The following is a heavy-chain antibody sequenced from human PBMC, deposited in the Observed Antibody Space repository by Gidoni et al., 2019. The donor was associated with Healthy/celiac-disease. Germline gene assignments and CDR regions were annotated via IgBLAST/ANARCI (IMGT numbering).Heavy chain of an antibody. Sequence: QLQLQESGPGLVKPSETLSLTCTVSGCSISSSSYYWGWHRQPPGKGLEWIGSIYYSGSTYYNPSLKSRVTISVETSKNQFSLKLSSVTAADTAVYYCARRNSSGWYRNYYYYGMDVWGQGTTVTVSS. D-gene: IGHD6-19*01. J-gene: IGHJ6*02. CDR1: GCSISSSSYY. CDR3: ARRNSSGWYRNYYYYGMDV. CDR2: IYYSGST. V-gene: IGHV4-39*01.